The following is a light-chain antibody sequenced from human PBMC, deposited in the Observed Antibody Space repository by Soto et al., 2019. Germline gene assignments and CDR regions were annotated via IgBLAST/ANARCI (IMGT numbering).Light chain of an antibody. CDR2: ENN. V-gene: IGLV1-40*01. CDR3: QSYDSSLSGYV. CDR1: SSNIGAGYE. J-gene: IGLJ1*01. Sequence: QSVLTQPPSVSEAPGQGVTISCTGSSSNIGAGYEAHWYQQVPGTPPKLLIYENNNRPSGVPDRFSGSKSGTSASLAITGLQAEDEAEYYCQSYDSSLSGYVFGTGTKLTVL.